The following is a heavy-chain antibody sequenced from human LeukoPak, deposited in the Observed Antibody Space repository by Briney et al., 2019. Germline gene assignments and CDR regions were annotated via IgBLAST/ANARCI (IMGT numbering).Heavy chain of an antibody. V-gene: IGHV3-23*01. CDR2: ISGSGGST. CDR1: GFTFSGNA. CDR3: AAAGGSSPFYYYMDV. Sequence: GGSLRLSCAASGFTFSGNAMTWVRQAPGKGLEWVSGISGSGGSTYYADSVKGRFTISRDNSKNTLYLQMNSLRAEDTAVYYCAAAGGSSPFYYYMDVWGKGTTVSVSS. J-gene: IGHJ6*03. D-gene: IGHD4-23*01.